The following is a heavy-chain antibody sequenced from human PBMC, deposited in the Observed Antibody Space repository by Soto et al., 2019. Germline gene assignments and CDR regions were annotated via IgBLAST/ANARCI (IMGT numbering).Heavy chain of an antibody. V-gene: IGHV4-34*01. Sequence: SETLSLTCTVYAESFSGYYWSWIRQPPGRGLEWIGEISHGGHTNYNPSLKSRVTISVDTSKNHFSLELTSVTAADTAVYYCARTHYDSNTFYSFFDYWDQGTLVTVSS. CDR2: ISHGGHT. CDR3: ARTHYDSNTFYSFFDY. CDR1: AESFSGYY. D-gene: IGHD3-22*01. J-gene: IGHJ4*02.